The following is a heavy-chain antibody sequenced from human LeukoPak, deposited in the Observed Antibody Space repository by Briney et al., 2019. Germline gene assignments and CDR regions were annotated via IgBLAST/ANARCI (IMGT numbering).Heavy chain of an antibody. V-gene: IGHV5-51*01. CDR1: GYSFTSYW. J-gene: IGHJ4*02. D-gene: IGHD6-13*01. CDR2: IYPGDSDT. Sequence: GESLKISCKGSGYSFTSYWIGWVRQMPGKGLEWMGIIYPGDSDTRYSPSFQGQVTISADKSISTAYLQWSSLKASDTATYYCASAPSIAAAGMGYFDYWGQGTLVTVSS. CDR3: ASAPSIAAAGMGYFDY.